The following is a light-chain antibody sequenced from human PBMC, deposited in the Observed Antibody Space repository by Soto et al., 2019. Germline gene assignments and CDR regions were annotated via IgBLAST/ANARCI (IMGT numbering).Light chain of an antibody. CDR3: QHYHGWPIT. V-gene: IGKV3D-15*01. CDR1: QSISRY. Sequence: ETMLTQSPAILSLSPGERATLFCRASQSISRYLAWYQQKPGQAPRLLIYGASSRATGIPDRFSGSGSGTEFTLTISSLQSEDFAVYYCQHYHGWPITFGQGTRLEIK. CDR2: GAS. J-gene: IGKJ5*01.